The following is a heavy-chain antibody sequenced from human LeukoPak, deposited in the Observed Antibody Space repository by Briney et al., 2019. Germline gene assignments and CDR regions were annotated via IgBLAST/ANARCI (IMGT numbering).Heavy chain of an antibody. CDR3: ARMIFGVSQLGLDV. J-gene: IGHJ6*04. CDR2: IYTSGST. V-gene: IGHV4-61*02. CDR1: GGSFSSGSYY. Sequence: PSETLSLTCTVSGGSFSSGSYYWSWIRQPTGKGLEWIGRIYTSGSTNYNPSLKSRVTISVDTSKNQFSLKLSSVTAADTAVYYCARMIFGVSQLGLDVWGKGTTVTVSS. D-gene: IGHD3-3*01.